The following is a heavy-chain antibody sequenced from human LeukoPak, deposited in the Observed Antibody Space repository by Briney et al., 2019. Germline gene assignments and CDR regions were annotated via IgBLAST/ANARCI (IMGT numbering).Heavy chain of an antibody. D-gene: IGHD3-10*01. J-gene: IGHJ6*03. CDR1: GGSFSGYY. Sequence: SETLSLTCAVYGGSFSGYYWSWIRQPPGKGLEWIGEINHSGSTNYNPSLKSRVTISVDTSKNQFSLKLSSVTAADTAVYYCARMVRGTWYYYYYMDVWGKGTTVTISS. CDR3: ARMVRGTWYYYYYMDV. CDR2: INHSGST. V-gene: IGHV4-34*01.